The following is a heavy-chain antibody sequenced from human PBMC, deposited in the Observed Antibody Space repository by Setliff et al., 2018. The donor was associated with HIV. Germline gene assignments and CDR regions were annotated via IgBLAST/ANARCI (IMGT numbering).Heavy chain of an antibody. CDR2: VIPFLDKA. V-gene: IGHV1-69*10. CDR3: VRDEGYSGSPQFNWFDP. Sequence: SVKVSCKASGGTFSSYAISWVRQAPGQGLEWMGGVIPFLDKASSAQKFQGRVTITTDKSKSTVYLQMNSLRVEDTAMYYCVRDEGYSGSPQFNWFDPWGQGTLVTVSS. D-gene: IGHD1-26*01. CDR1: GGTFSSYA. J-gene: IGHJ5*02.